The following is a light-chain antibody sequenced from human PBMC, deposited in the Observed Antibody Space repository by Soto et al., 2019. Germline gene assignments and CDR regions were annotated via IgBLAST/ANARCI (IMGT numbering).Light chain of an antibody. Sequence: DIQMTQSPSTLSASVGDRVTITCRASQSVNTWLSWFQQKPGKAPKFLIYKASSLASGVTSRFSGSGSGTEFTLTISSLQPDDVATYFCQQYNSYPWTFGQGTKVEIK. J-gene: IGKJ1*01. CDR1: QSVNTW. CDR2: KAS. CDR3: QQYNSYPWT. V-gene: IGKV1-5*03.